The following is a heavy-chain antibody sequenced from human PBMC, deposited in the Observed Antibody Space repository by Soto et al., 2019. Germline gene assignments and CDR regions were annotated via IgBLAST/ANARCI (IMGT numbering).Heavy chain of an antibody. Sequence: SETLSLTCTVSGGSISSGDYYWSWVRQPPGKGLEWIAYIFSSGSTYYNPSLKSRITMSVDTSKNQFSLKVISVTAADTAMYYCARGRGYYYDSSGFNWFDPWGQGTLVTVSS. CDR3: ARGRGYYYDSSGFNWFDP. CDR2: IFSSGST. D-gene: IGHD3-22*01. J-gene: IGHJ5*02. V-gene: IGHV4-30-4*01. CDR1: GGSISSGDYY.